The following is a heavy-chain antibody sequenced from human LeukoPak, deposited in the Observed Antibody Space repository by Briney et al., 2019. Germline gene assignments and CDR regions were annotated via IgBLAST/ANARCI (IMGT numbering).Heavy chain of an antibody. CDR2: IYYSGST. Sequence: SETLSLTCTVSGDSISTGGYYWPGIRQHRERGLEWIGYIYYSGSTHYNPSLQSRVTISVDTSKNQFSLNLNSVTAADTAVSYCARVIVVVPIGVYHYYAMDVWGQGTTVTVSS. D-gene: IGHD2-2*01. J-gene: IGHJ6*02. V-gene: IGHV4-31*03. CDR3: ARVIVVVPIGVYHYYAMDV. CDR1: GDSISTGGYY.